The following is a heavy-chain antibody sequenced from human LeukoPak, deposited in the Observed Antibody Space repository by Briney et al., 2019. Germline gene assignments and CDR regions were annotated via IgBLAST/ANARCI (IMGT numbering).Heavy chain of an antibody. V-gene: IGHV1-18*01. J-gene: IGHJ5*02. CDR3: ARVIKDWATAGPVDWFDP. CDR2: ISAYNGNT. Sequence: GASVKVSCKASDYTFTSYGITWVRQAPGQGLEWMGWISAYNGNTDYAQKLQGRVTMTTDTSTSTAYMELRSLRSDDTAVYYCARVIKDWATAGPVDWFDPWGQGTLVTVSS. D-gene: IGHD3/OR15-3a*01. CDR1: DYTFTSYG.